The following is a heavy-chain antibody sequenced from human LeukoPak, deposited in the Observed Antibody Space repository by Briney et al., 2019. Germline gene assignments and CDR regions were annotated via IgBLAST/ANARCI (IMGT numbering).Heavy chain of an antibody. CDR2: INPSAGST. D-gene: IGHD5-24*01. Sequence: ASVNVSCKASGYTFSSYYIHWLRQAPGQGLEWMGIINPSAGSTTYAQHFQGRVTMTRDTSTSTVYVELSRLTSDDTAVYYCARGKGDGYNLGTFDIWGQGTMVTVSS. CDR1: GYTFSSYY. V-gene: IGHV1-46*01. CDR3: ARGKGDGYNLGTFDI. J-gene: IGHJ3*02.